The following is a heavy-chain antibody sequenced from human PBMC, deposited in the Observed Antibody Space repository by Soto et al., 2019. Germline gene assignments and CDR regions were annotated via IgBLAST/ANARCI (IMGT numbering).Heavy chain of an antibody. J-gene: IGHJ6*02. V-gene: IGHV1-69*01. Sequence: QVQLVQSGAEVKKPGSSVKVSCKTSGVSFNNNGIGWVRQAPGHGLEWMGGVIPPFRTSNYARKFQGRILITADASTGTVSMELSSLTSEDTAQYYCARVLYYGSGSYSPYGMDVWGQGTTVTVSS. D-gene: IGHD3-10*01. CDR1: GVSFNNNG. CDR2: VIPPFRTS. CDR3: ARVLYYGSGSYSPYGMDV.